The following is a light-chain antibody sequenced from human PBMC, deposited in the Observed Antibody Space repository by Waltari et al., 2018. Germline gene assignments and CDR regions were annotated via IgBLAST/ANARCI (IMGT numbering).Light chain of an antibody. CDR1: TGTVTSSHY. J-gene: IGLJ3*02. Sequence: QAVVTQEPSLTVSPGGTVTLTCDSRTGTVTSSHYPSWFQQKPGQAPRTLIYDTSNKHSWTPARFSGSLLGGKAALTLSGAQPEDEADYYCLLFYNDARPVFGGGTTLTVL. CDR2: DTS. V-gene: IGLV7-46*01. CDR3: LLFYNDARPV.